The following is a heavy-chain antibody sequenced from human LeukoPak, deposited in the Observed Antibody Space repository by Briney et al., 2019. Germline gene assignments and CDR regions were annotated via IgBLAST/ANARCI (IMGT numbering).Heavy chain of an antibody. CDR1: GGSISSSSYY. Sequence: SETLSLTCTVSGGSISSSSYYWGWIRQPPGKGLEWIGSIYYSWSTYYNPSLKSRVTISVDTSKNQFSLKLSSVTAADTAVYYCAREEGGGYNFAWFDPWGQGTLVTVSS. J-gene: IGHJ5*02. D-gene: IGHD5-24*01. CDR3: AREEGGGYNFAWFDP. CDR2: IYYSWST. V-gene: IGHV4-39*07.